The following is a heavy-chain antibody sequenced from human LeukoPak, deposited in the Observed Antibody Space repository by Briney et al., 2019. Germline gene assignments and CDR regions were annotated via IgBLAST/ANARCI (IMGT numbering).Heavy chain of an antibody. Sequence: GGSLRLSCAAAAFTFSRFAMMWVRQAPGKGLEFVSDITDYGHYTYYAASVRGRFTISRDNSKNTLYLQMNSLRVEDTAVYYCAPRCCGVDVWGQGTAVTVSS. CDR1: AFTFSRFA. CDR2: ITDYGHYT. J-gene: IGHJ6*02. D-gene: IGHD2-21*01. V-gene: IGHV3-23*01. CDR3: APRCCGVDV.